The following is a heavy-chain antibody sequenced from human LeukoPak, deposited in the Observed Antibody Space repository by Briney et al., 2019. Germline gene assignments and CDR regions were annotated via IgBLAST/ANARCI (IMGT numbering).Heavy chain of an antibody. CDR3: ARGGYSYGYDYYY. CDR2: IYYSGST. J-gene: IGHJ4*02. Sequence: PSQTLSLTCTVSGGSISSGSYYWSWIRQPPGKGLEWIGYIYYSGSTNYNPSLKSRVTISVDTSKNQFSLKLSSVTAADTAVYYCARGGYSYGYDYYYWGQGTLVTVSS. CDR1: GGSISSGSYY. V-gene: IGHV4-61*01. D-gene: IGHD5-18*01.